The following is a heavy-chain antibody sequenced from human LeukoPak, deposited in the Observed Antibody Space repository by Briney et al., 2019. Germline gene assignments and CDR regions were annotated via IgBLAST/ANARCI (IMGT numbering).Heavy chain of an antibody. V-gene: IGHV3-66*01. D-gene: IGHD3-10*02. CDR3: AELGITMIGGV. J-gene: IGHJ6*04. CDR2: IYSGGNT. Sequence: PGGSLRLSCAASGFTVSSNYMSWVRQAPGKGLECVSVIYSGGNTYYADSVKGRFTISRDNAKNSLYLQMNSLRAEDTAVYYCAELGITMIGGVWGKGTTVTISS. CDR1: GFTVSSNY.